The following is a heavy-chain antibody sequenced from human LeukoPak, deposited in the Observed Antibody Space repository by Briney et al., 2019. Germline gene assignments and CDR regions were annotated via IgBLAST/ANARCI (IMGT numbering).Heavy chain of an antibody. CDR2: INSVGSST. V-gene: IGHV3-74*01. J-gene: IGHJ6*02. CDR3: ARSYSNHLFGMDV. D-gene: IGHD4-11*01. CDR1: GFTFSSFW. Sequence: GGSLRLSCAASGFTFSSFWMHWVRQAPGKGLVWVSRINSVGSSTSYADSVKGRFTISRDNAKNTLYLQMNSLRAEDTAVYYCARSYSNHLFGMDVWGQGTTVTVTS.